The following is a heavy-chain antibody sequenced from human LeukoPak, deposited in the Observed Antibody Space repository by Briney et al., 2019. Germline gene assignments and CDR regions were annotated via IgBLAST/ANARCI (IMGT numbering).Heavy chain of an antibody. CDR2: IESDGSTT. Sequence: PGGSLRLSCAASGFTFSSYWMHWVRQVPGQGLVWVSRIESDGSTTNYADSVKGRFTISRDNAKNTLYLQMNSLRAEDTAVYYCARDPYGGTLDYWGQGTLVTVSS. CDR1: GFTFSSYW. V-gene: IGHV3-74*01. J-gene: IGHJ4*02. CDR3: ARDPYGGTLDY. D-gene: IGHD4-23*01.